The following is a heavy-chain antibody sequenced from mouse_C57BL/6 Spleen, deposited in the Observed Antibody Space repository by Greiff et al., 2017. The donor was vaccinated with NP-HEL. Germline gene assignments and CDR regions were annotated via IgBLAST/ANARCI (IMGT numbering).Heavy chain of an antibody. CDR2: IDPSDSYT. Sequence: VQLQQPGAELVRPGTSVKLSCKASGYTFTSYWMHWVKQRPGQGLEWIGVIDPSDSYTNYNQKFKGKATLTVDTSSSTAYMQLSSLTSEDSAVYYCARGGYDGYGFAYWGQGTLVTVSA. J-gene: IGHJ3*01. CDR3: ARGGYDGYGFAY. CDR1: GYTFTSYW. V-gene: IGHV1-59*01. D-gene: IGHD2-3*01.